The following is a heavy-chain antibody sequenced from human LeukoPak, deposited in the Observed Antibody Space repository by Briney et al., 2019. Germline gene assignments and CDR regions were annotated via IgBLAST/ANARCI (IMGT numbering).Heavy chain of an antibody. Sequence: PGGSLRLSCAASGFTFSSYGMHWVRQAPGKGLEWVAFIRYDGSNKYYADSVKGRFTISRDNSKNTLYLQMNSLRAEDTAVYYCAKDRAVYYDFWSGYEPFDYWGQGTLVTVSS. CDR1: GFTFSSYG. V-gene: IGHV3-30*02. J-gene: IGHJ4*02. CDR2: IRYDGSNK. CDR3: AKDRAVYYDFWSGYEPFDY. D-gene: IGHD3-3*01.